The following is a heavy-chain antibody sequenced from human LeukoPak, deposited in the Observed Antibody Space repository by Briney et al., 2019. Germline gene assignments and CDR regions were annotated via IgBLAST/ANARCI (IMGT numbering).Heavy chain of an antibody. Sequence: GGSLRLSCAASGFTFDDYTMYWVRQVPGKGLECLCLMSWDGGSTYYADSVKGRFTISRDNSKSSLYLQMHSLRAEDTALYYCAKSGYSSSWTGFDYWGRGTLVTVSS. J-gene: IGHJ4*02. D-gene: IGHD6-13*01. CDR1: GFTFDDYT. CDR3: AKSGYSSSWTGFDY. CDR2: MSWDGGST. V-gene: IGHV3-43*01.